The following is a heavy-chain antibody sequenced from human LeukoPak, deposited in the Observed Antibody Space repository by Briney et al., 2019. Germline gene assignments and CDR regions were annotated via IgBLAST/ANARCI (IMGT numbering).Heavy chain of an antibody. CDR3: AKHWGVNGGYYVIDYYYYYSMDV. CDR1: GFTFSAYA. V-gene: IGHV3-23*01. D-gene: IGHD3-10*02. Sequence: PGGSLRLSCAASGFTFSAYAMTWVRQASGQGLEWVSTLSDSGGATDYAASVRGRFTTSRDNSKITLYLQMNSLRAEDTAVYYCAKHWGVNGGYYVIDYYYYYSMDVWSKGTTVTVSS. J-gene: IGHJ6*03. CDR2: LSDSGGAT.